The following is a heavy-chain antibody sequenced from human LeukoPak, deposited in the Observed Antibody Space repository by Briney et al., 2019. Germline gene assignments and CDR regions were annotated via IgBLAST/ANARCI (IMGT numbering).Heavy chain of an antibody. CDR1: GGSISGYY. Sequence: PSETLSLTCTVSGGSISGYYWDWVRQSAGKRLEWVGRLYSSGTTNYNPSLKRGGTISVDKSKNQFSLKLTSVAVADTAVYYCARGQLGQDFWGQGTLVIVSS. CDR3: ARGQLGQDF. V-gene: IGHV4-4*07. CDR2: LYSSGTT. J-gene: IGHJ4*02. D-gene: IGHD3-16*01.